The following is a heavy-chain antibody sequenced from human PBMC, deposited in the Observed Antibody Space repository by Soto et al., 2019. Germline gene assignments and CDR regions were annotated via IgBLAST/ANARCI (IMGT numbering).Heavy chain of an antibody. CDR2: ISYDGSNK. V-gene: IGHV3-30*18. D-gene: IGHD5-12*01. Sequence: PGGSLRLSCAASGFTFSSYGMHWVRQAPGKGLEWVAVISYDGSNKYYADSVKGRFTISRDNSKNTLYLQMNSLRAEDTAVYYCAKSDGEYSGYDFKHWGQGTLVTVSS. J-gene: IGHJ4*02. CDR3: AKSDGEYSGYDFKH. CDR1: GFTFSSYG.